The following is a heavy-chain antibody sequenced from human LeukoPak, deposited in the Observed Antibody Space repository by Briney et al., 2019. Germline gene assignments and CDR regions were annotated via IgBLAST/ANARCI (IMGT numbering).Heavy chain of an antibody. Sequence: NPSETLSLTCTVSGGSISSSSYYWGWIRQPPGKGLEWIGSIYYTGSTYYNPSLKSRVTISVDTSKNQFSLKLNSVTAADTAVYYCARWGNGYSYFDYWGQGTLVTVSS. D-gene: IGHD5-24*01. J-gene: IGHJ4*02. CDR2: IYYTGST. V-gene: IGHV4-39*01. CDR3: ARWGNGYSYFDY. CDR1: GGSISSSSYY.